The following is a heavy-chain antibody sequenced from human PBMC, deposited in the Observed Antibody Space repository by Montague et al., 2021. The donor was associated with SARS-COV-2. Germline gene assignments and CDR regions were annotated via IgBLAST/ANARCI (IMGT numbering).Heavy chain of an antibody. J-gene: IGHJ4*02. V-gene: IGHV5-10-1*01. CDR1: GYTFTTYW. CDR3: ATPDY. Sequence: QSGAEVKKPGESLRISCKGSGYTFTTYWINWVRQMPGKGLEWMGKIDPSDSNTNYSPSFQGHVTISVDRSISTAYLQWRSLKASDTAMYYCATPDYWGQGTLVTVSS. CDR2: IDPSDSNT.